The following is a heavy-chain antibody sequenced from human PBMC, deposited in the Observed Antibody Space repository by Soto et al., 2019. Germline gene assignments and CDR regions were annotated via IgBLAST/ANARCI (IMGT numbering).Heavy chain of an antibody. CDR1: GFSFSNYA. CDR3: ARDRERDAWYEDY. V-gene: IGHV3-23*01. CDR2: ISGRDDST. D-gene: IGHD6-13*01. J-gene: IGHJ4*02. Sequence: EVQLLESGGDLVQPGGSLRLSCVASGFSFSNYAMSWVRQVPGKGLEWVSVISGRDDSTYYADSVKGRLTISRDNSKNTLYLQMNSLRAEDTAIYYCARDRERDAWYEDYWGQGTLVTVSS.